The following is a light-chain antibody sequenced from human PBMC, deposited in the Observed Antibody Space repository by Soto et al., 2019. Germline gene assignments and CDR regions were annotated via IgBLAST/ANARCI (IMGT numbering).Light chain of an antibody. Sequence: DVVMTQSPDSLTVSLGERATINCKSSQSVLYNSNNKNYLAWYQQKPGQPPKLLIYWASTRESGVPDRFSGSGSGTDFTLTISNLQAQDVAVYYCQQFYSLPMYTFGQGTKLEIK. CDR1: QSVLYNSNNKNY. CDR2: WAS. V-gene: IGKV4-1*01. J-gene: IGKJ2*01. CDR3: QQFYSLPMYT.